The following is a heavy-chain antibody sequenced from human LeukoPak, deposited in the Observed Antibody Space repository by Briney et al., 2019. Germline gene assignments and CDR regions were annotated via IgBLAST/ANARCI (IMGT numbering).Heavy chain of an antibody. CDR2: ISGSGGST. CDR1: GFTLSSYA. V-gene: IGHV3-23*01. CDR3: AKQDGKAYYFDY. Sequence: PGGSLRLSCAASGFTLSSYAMSWVRQAPGKGLEWVSAISGSGGSTYYADSVKGRFTVSRDNSKNTLYLQMNSLRAEDTAVCYCAKQDGKAYYFDYWGQGTLVTVSS. J-gene: IGHJ4*02.